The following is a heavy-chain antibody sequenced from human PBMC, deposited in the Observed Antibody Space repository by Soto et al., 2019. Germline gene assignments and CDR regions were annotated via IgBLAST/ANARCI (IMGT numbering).Heavy chain of an antibody. Sequence: PSVKVSCKASGGTFSSYAISWVRQAPGQGLEWMGGIIPIFGTANYAQKFQGRVTITADKSTSTAYMELSSLRSEDTAVYYCARPGYSSSWFSSWFDPWGQGTLVTVSS. CDR3: ARPGYSSSWFSSWFDP. V-gene: IGHV1-69*06. D-gene: IGHD6-13*01. J-gene: IGHJ5*02. CDR1: GGTFSSYA. CDR2: IIPIFGTA.